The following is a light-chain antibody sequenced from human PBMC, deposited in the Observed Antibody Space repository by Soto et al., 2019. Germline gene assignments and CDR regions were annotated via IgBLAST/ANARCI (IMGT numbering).Light chain of an antibody. J-gene: IGLJ2*01. CDR3: CSYAGSSTFVV. V-gene: IGLV2-23*03. CDR1: SSDVGSHNI. CDR2: EGS. Sequence: QSALTQPASVSGSPGQSITISCTGTSSDVGSHNIVSWYQQHPGKAPKLMIYEGSKRPSGISNRFSASKSDITASLTTSGLQAEDEADYYCCSYAGSSTFVVFGGGTKLTVL.